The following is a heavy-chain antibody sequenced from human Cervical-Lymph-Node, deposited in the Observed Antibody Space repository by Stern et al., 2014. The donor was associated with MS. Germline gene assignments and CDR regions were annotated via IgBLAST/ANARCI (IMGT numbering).Heavy chain of an antibody. Sequence: QLQLQESGPGLVKPSENLSLTCTVAGGSITTSGHYWSWIRQYPGGNLEWIAYIYHSGNTFYNPSLKSRVTISMDTSKNQFSLQMRSVTAADTAVYYCARGQPYYYDFSGDWRGPFDPWGQGTRVTVSS. CDR3: ARGQPYYYDFSGDWRGPFDP. V-gene: IGHV4-31*03. J-gene: IGHJ5*02. CDR2: IYHSGNT. D-gene: IGHD3-22*01. CDR1: GGSITTSGHY.